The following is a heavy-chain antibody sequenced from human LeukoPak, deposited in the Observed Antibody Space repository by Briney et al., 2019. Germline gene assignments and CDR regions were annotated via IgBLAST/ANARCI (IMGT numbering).Heavy chain of an antibody. Sequence: SATLSLTCTVSGGSISSSSYYWGWIRQPPGKGLEWIGSIYYSGSTYYNPSLKSRVTISVDTSKNQFSLKLSSVTAADTAVYYCAREYYYDSSGSPWYFDYWGQGTLVTVSS. CDR2: IYYSGST. CDR1: GGSISSSSYY. V-gene: IGHV4-39*07. CDR3: AREYYYDSSGSPWYFDY. D-gene: IGHD3-22*01. J-gene: IGHJ4*02.